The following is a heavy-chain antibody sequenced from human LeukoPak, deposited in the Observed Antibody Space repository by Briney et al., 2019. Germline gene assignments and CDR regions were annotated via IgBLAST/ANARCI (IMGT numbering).Heavy chain of an antibody. CDR2: INSDGSST. V-gene: IGHV3-74*01. CDR3: ARVVNNAIDI. CDR1: GFTFSSYW. Sequence: GGSLRLSCVASGFTFSSYWMYWLRQAPGKGPVWVSRINSDGSSTSYADSVKGRFTISRDNAKNTLYLQMNSLRAEDTAVYYCARVVNNAIDIWGQGTMVTVSS. D-gene: IGHD3-22*01. J-gene: IGHJ3*02.